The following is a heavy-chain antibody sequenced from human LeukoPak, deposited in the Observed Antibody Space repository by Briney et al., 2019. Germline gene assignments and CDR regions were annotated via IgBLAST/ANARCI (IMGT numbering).Heavy chain of an antibody. CDR2: IYYSGST. Sequence: SETLSLTCTVSGGSISSYYWSWIRQPPGKGLEWIGYIYYSGSTNYNPSLKSRVTISLNTSKKQLSLKLRSGTAADTAVYYCASGYSSGGDDWGQGILVTVSS. CDR3: ASGYSSGGDD. V-gene: IGHV4-59*01. CDR1: GGSISSYY. D-gene: IGHD6-25*01. J-gene: IGHJ4*02.